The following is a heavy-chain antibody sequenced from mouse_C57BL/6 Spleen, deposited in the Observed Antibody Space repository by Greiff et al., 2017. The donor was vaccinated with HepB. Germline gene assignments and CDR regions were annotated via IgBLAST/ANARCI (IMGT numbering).Heavy chain of an antibody. CDR3: ARERALLYAMDY. CDR1: GYAFTNYL. CDR2: INPGSGGT. J-gene: IGHJ4*01. D-gene: IGHD2-10*01. V-gene: IGHV1-54*01. Sequence: VPLQQSGAELVRPGTSVKVSCKASGYAFTNYLIEWVKQRPGQGLEWIGVINPGSGGTNYNEKFKGKATLTADKSSSTAYMQLSSLTSEDSAVYFCARERALLYAMDYWGQGTSVTVSS.